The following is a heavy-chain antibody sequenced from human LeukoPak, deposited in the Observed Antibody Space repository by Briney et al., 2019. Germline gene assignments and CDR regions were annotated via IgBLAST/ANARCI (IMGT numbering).Heavy chain of an antibody. V-gene: IGHV4-39*01. CDR1: GGSISRSSYY. Sequence: SETLSLTCGVSGGSISRSSYYWGWLRQPPGKGLEWIGSISDSGSTYYSPSLKSRVTISVDTSKNQFSLKLRFVTAADTAVYYCARQDIWFGELVVWGQGTTVTVSS. J-gene: IGHJ6*02. CDR3: ARQDIWFGELVV. CDR2: ISDSGST. D-gene: IGHD3-10*01.